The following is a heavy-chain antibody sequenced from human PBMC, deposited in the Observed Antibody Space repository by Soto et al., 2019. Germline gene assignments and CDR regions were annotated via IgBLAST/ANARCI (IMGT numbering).Heavy chain of an antibody. Sequence: EVQLVESGGGLVKPGGSLRLSCTASGFPFIDAWMSWVRQAPGKGLQWIGRIRSNAAGGTADLTAPVRDRFTISRDDSKTTLYLQMISLKIDDTAVYFCSTALRRDSALGAYWGLGTLVSVSS. CDR2: IRSNAAGGTA. V-gene: IGHV3-15*01. CDR3: STALRRDSALGAY. CDR1: GFPFIDAW. J-gene: IGHJ4*02. D-gene: IGHD3-16*01.